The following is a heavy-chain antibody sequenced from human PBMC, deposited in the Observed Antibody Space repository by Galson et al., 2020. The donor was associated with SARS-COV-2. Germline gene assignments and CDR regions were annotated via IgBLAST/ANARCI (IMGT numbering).Heavy chain of an antibody. CDR2: MSASGVRT. CDR3: AKEEHSSGYYYIFDY. D-gene: IGHD3-22*01. CDR1: GFPFSSYA. V-gene: IGHV3-23*01. Sequence: GGSLRLSCAASGFPFSSYAMSWVRQAPGKGLEWVSSMSASGVRTSYADSLTGRFTISRDNSKNTLYLQMNSLRAEDTAVYYCAKEEHSSGYYYIFDYWGQGTLVTLSS. J-gene: IGHJ4*02.